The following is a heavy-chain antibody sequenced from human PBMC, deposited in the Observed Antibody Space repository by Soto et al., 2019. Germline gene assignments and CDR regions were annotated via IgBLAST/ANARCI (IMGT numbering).Heavy chain of an antibody. CDR1: GGSISSGCYY. V-gene: IGHV4-31*03. CDR2: IYYSGST. J-gene: IGHJ4*02. CDR3: AVSTYYYDSSGPRGAAYFDY. D-gene: IGHD3-22*01. Sequence: PSETLSLTCTVSGGSISSGCYYWSWIRQHPGKGLEWIGYIYYSGSTYYNPSLKSRVTISVDTSKNQFSLKLSSVTAADTAVYYCAVSTYYYDSSGPRGAAYFDYWGQGTLVTVSS.